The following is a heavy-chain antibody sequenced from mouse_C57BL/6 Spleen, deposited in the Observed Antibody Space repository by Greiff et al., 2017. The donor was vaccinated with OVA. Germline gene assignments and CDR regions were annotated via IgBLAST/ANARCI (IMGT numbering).Heavy chain of an antibody. CDR1: GYTFTSYW. Sequence: VQLKESGAELVKPGASVKMSCKASGYTFTSYWITWVKQRPGQGLEWIGDIYPGSGSTNYNEKFKSKATLTVDTSSSTAYMQLSSLTSEDSAVYYCARSGSSYRYYFDYWGQGTTLTVSS. D-gene: IGHD1-1*01. CDR3: ARSGSSYRYYFDY. V-gene: IGHV1-55*01. J-gene: IGHJ2*01. CDR2: IYPGSGST.